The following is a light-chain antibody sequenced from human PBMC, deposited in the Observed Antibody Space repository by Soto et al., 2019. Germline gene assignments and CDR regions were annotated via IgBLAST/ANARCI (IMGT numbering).Light chain of an antibody. CDR2: KAS. Sequence: DIQMTPSPSTLSASVGDRVTITCRASQSISSWLAWYQQKPGKAPKLLIYKASSLESGVPSRFSGGGSGTEFTLTISSLQPDDFATYYCQQYNSYWTFGQGTKVDI. V-gene: IGKV1-5*03. J-gene: IGKJ1*01. CDR1: QSISSW. CDR3: QQYNSYWT.